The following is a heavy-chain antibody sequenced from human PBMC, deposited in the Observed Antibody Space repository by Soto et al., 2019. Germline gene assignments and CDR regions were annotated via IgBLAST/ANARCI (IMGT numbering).Heavy chain of an antibody. J-gene: IGHJ5*02. Sequence: ASVKVSCKASGGTFSSYAISWVRQAPGQGLEWMGGIIPIFGTANYAQKFQGRVTITADKSTSTAYMELSSLRSEDTAVYYCASGVEMATIGSHWFDPWGQGTLVTVSS. CDR1: GGTFSSYA. CDR2: IIPIFGTA. V-gene: IGHV1-69*06. D-gene: IGHD5-12*01. CDR3: ASGVEMATIGSHWFDP.